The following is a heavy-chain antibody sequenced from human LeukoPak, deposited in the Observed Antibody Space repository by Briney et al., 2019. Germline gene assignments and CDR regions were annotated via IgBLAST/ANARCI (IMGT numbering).Heavy chain of an antibody. CDR3: ARAVGPFDF. CDR2: IWNDGSIK. CDR1: RFTFSTYG. V-gene: IGHV3-33*08. J-gene: IGHJ3*01. Sequence: PGGSLRLSCAASRFTFSTYGMHWVRQAPGKGLEWVAVIWNDGSIKYYGDSVKGRFTISRDNSKNTFYLQMNSLRAEDTAVYYCARAVGPFDFWGQGTIVIVSS.